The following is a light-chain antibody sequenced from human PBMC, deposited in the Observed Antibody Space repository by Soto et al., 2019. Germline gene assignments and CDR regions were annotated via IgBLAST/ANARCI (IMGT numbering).Light chain of an antibody. CDR3: SSYAGSNTVL. Sequence: QSALTQPPSASGSPGQSVTISCTGTSSDVGGYNCVSWYQQHPGKAPKLVIYEVSKRPSGVPDRFSGSKSGNTASLTVSGLQAEDEADYYCSSYAGSNTVLFGGGTKLTVL. V-gene: IGLV2-8*01. J-gene: IGLJ2*01. CDR2: EVS. CDR1: SSDVGGYNC.